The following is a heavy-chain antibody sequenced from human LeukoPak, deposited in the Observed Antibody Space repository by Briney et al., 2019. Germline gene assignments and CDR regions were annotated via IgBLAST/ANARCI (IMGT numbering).Heavy chain of an antibody. V-gene: IGHV4-34*01. D-gene: IGHD3-16*01. CDR1: GGSFSGYY. J-gene: IGHJ6*02. CDR2: INHSGST. Sequence: PSETLSLTCAVYGGSFSGYYWSWLRQPPGKGLEWIGEINHSGSTKYNPSLKKRVTISVDKSKKQFSLKQMSGTAADAAVYYCAIRGITIMYYYYGMDGWGQGTKVTVSS. CDR3: AIRGITIMYYYYGMDG.